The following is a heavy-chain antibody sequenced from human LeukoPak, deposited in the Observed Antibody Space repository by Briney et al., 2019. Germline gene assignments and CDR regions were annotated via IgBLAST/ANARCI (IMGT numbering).Heavy chain of an antibody. D-gene: IGHD1-26*01. CDR2: ITSDGSST. J-gene: IGHJ4*02. CDR3: ARDEEVGSPFDY. Sequence: VGSLRFSCAASGFTFSNYWMHWVRQVPGKGLVWISRITSDGSSTSHADSVKGRFTISRDNAKNTLYLQMNSLRVEDTAVYYCARDEEVGSPFDYWGQGTLVTVSS. CDR1: GFTFSNYW. V-gene: IGHV3-74*01.